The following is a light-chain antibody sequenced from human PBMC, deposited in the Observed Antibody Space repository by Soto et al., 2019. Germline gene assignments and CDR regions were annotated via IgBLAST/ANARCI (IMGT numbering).Light chain of an antibody. CDR1: QAINNW. V-gene: IGKV1-5*01. Sequence: DLQMTQSPSTLSAFVGDRVTITCRATQAINNWLAWYQQKPGKAPRLLIYDVSTLQTGVPSRFSGRGSGTAATLIISSLQPDDVATYYCQQYFRYPVTFGRGTKVEIK. CDR3: QQYFRYPVT. J-gene: IGKJ2*01. CDR2: DVS.